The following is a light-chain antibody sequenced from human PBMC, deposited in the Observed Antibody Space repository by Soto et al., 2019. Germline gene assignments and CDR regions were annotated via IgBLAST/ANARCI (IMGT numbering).Light chain of an antibody. CDR2: GAS. CDR1: QCVSSNY. J-gene: IGKJ5*01. CDR3: PQRKKWQVT. V-gene: IGKV3D-20*02. Sequence: ETVLAQSLGTVSLSQREGATRSCRASQCVSSNYLAWYQQKPGQAPRLLIYGASSRATGIPDRFSGSGSGTDFTLTISRLEPEDLAVYYCPQRKKWQVTSGRGTRPENK.